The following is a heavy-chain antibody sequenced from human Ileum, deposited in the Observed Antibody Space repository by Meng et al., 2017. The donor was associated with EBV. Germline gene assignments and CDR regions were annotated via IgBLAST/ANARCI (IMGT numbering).Heavy chain of an antibody. J-gene: IGHJ4*02. CDR1: GFTFSSYV. CDR2: ISHDGSNT. Sequence: GQLVESGGGLVQLGGSLRLSCAASGFTFSSYVMHWVRQAPGKGLVWVSRISHDGSNTMYADSVKGRFTVSRDNAKNTLYVQMNNLRAEDTAVYYCTTDTRFRIDSWGQGTLVTVSS. D-gene: IGHD2-21*01. CDR3: TTDTRFRIDS. V-gene: IGHV3-74*03.